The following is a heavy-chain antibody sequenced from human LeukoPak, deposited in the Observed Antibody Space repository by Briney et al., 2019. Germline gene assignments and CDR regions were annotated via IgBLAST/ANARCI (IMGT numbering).Heavy chain of an antibody. Sequence: GGSLRLSCAASGFTFSSYNMNWVRQAPGKGLEWVSYITSSGSTTYYADSVKGRFTVSRDNAKNSLYLQMNSLRAEDTAVYYCARAASFWTYYFDDWGQGSLVXVSS. J-gene: IGHJ4*02. CDR2: ITSSGSTT. D-gene: IGHD3/OR15-3a*01. V-gene: IGHV3-48*04. CDR3: ARAASFWTYYFDD. CDR1: GFTFSSYN.